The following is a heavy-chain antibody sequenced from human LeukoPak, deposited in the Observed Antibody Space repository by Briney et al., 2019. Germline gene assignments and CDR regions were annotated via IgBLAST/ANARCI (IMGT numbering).Heavy chain of an antibody. CDR2: TSSSRSSI. CDR3: ARGGGPRAVTEYYYYYYYMDV. V-gene: IGHV3-21*01. CDR1: GFTFSTYT. D-gene: IGHD4-23*01. J-gene: IGHJ6*03. Sequence: GGSLRLSCAASGFTFSTYTMNWVRQAPGKGLEWVSSTSSSRSSIYYSDSVKGRFTISRDNAENSLYLQMNNLRADDTAVYYCARGGGPRAVTEYYYYYYYMDVWGKGTTVTVSS.